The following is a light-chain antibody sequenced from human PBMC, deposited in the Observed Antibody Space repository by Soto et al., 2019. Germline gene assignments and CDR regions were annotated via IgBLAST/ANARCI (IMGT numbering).Light chain of an antibody. V-gene: IGKV1-39*01. CDR2: AAS. J-gene: IGKJ5*01. CDR3: QQSMNTPPA. CDR1: QSISSY. Sequence: DIQMTQSPSSLSASIGDRVTITCRASQSISSYLNWYQQKPGQAPKILIYAASNLQSGVPSRFSGSGSGSEFTLSITGLQPEAIATYYCQQSMNTPPAFGQGTRLEIK.